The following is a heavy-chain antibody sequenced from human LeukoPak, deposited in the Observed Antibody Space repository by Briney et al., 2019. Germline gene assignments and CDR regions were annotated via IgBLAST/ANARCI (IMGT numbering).Heavy chain of an antibody. J-gene: IGHJ6*03. Sequence: GGSLRLSCAASGFTFSSYAMSWVRQAPGKGLEWVSAISGSGGSTYYADSVKGRFTISRDNSKNTLYLQMNSLRAEDTAVYYCAKLEKGSSSYYYYYMDVWGKGTTVTVSS. CDR2: ISGSGGST. D-gene: IGHD6-6*01. V-gene: IGHV3-23*01. CDR3: AKLEKGSSSYYYYYMDV. CDR1: GFTFSSYA.